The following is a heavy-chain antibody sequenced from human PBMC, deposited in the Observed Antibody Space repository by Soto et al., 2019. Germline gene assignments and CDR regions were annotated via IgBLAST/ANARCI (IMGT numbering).Heavy chain of an antibody. D-gene: IGHD5-12*01. CDR2: ISFDGDNE. CDR3: AKSPSAATIVPCQH. V-gene: IGHV3-30*18. Sequence: QVQLVESGGGVVQTGSSLRLSCAASGFTFSNYGMHWVRQAPGKGLEWVAAISFDGDNEYYADSVKGRLTISIDNSKNMLYLQLNSLRDEDTAVYYCAKSPSAATIVPCQHWCQGTLVSVSS. J-gene: IGHJ4*02. CDR1: GFTFSNYG.